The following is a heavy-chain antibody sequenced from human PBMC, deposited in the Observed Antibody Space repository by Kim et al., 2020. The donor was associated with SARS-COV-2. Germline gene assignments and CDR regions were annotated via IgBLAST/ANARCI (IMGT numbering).Heavy chain of an antibody. V-gene: IGHV1-18*01. CDR1: GYTFTSYG. CDR2: ISAYNGNT. CDR3: ARIPTTVVPRPVDYYYYGMDV. D-gene: IGHD4-17*01. J-gene: IGHJ6*02. Sequence: ASVKVSCKASGYTFTSYGISWVRQAPGQGLEWMGWISAYNGNTNYAQKLQGRVTMTTDTSTSTAYMELRSLRSDDTAVYYCARIPTTVVPRPVDYYYYGMDVWGQGTTVTVSS.